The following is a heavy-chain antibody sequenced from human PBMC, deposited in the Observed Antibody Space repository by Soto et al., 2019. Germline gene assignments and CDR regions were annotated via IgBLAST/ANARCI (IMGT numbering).Heavy chain of an antibody. V-gene: IGHV1-69*01. D-gene: IGHD5-18*01. J-gene: IGHJ4*02. CDR1: GDTFNSYV. Sequence: QVQLVQSGPEVKKPGSSVKVSCKASGDTFNSYVITWVRQAPGQGLEWLGGIITAFGTTSYAQNFQDRLTITAAEAATTDNMVLSSLTSDDTAMYYCTRSYGYTFGGSLDNWGQGTLVTVSS. CDR3: TRSYGYTFGGSLDN. CDR2: IITAFGTT.